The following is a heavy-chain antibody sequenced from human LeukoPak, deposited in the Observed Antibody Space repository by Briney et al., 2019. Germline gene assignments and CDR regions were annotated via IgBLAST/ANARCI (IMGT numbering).Heavy chain of an antibody. J-gene: IGHJ4*02. V-gene: IGHV1-8*01. CDR3: ARGPPNWGYDY. CDR1: GYTFTSYD. D-gene: IGHD7-27*01. CDR2: MSPNSGDT. Sequence: ASVKVSCKASGYTFTSYDFNWVRQATGQRPEWMGWMSPNSGDTGHVQKFQDRVTMTRNTSISTAYMELSSLRSDDTAVYYCARGPPNWGYDYWGPGTLVTVSS.